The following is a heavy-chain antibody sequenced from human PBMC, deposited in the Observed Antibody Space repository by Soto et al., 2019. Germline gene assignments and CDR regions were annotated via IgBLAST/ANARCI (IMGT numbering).Heavy chain of an antibody. J-gene: IGHJ4*02. CDR1: VFTFTSYA. CDR3: SKAGRSYYDSSGSGY. V-gene: IGHV3-23*01. D-gene: IGHD3-22*01. Sequence: PGWSLRLSCAPSVFTFTSYAMRQGRQAPGQGLEWVSVLSGSGGSTYYADSVKGRFTISRDTSKNTLYLQVNSLRAADTTVYYCSKAGRSYYDSSGSGYRGPGTLV. CDR2: LSGSGGST.